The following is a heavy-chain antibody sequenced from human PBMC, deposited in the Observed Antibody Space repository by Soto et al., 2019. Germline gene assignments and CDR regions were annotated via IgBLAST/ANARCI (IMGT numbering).Heavy chain of an antibody. V-gene: IGHV1-8*01. Sequence: SVKVSCKASGYTFTSYDINWVRQATGQRLERMGWMNPNSGNTGYAQKFQGRVTMTRHTSISTAYMELSSLRSEDTAVYYCARYCSGGSCFGGNDAFDIWGQGTMVTVSS. CDR1: GYTFTSYD. CDR2: MNPNSGNT. CDR3: ARYCSGGSCFGGNDAFDI. D-gene: IGHD2-15*01. J-gene: IGHJ3*02.